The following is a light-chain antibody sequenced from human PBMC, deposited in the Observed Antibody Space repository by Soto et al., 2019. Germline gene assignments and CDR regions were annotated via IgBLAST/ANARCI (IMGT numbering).Light chain of an antibody. J-gene: IGLJ1*01. CDR1: SSDVGAYKF. Sequence: QSVLTQPRSVSGSPGQSVTISCTGTSSDVGAYKFVSWCQQHPGKAPKLVIFDVSYRPSGVPARFSGSKSGNTASLTISGLQPEDEGDYCCCSYAGSYLHYVLGSGTKVTV. CDR2: DVS. CDR3: CSYAGSYLHYV. V-gene: IGLV2-11*01.